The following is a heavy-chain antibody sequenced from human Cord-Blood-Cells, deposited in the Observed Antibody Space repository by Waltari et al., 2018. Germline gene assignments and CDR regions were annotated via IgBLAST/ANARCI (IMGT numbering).Heavy chain of an antibody. Sequence: QVQLQQWGAGLLKPSETLSLTCAVYGGYFRGYYWSWIRQPPGKGLEWIGEINQSGSTNYNPSLKSRVTISVDTSKNQFSLKLSSVTAADTAVYYCARGGIVVVPAAIYTFDYWGQGTLVTVSS. V-gene: IGHV4-34*01. CDR2: INQSGST. J-gene: IGHJ4*02. D-gene: IGHD2-2*01. CDR1: GGYFRGYY. CDR3: ARGGIVVVPAAIYTFDY.